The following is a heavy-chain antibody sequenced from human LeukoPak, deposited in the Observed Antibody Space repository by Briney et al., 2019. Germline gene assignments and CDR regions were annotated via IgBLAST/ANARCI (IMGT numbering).Heavy chain of an antibody. CDR1: GFTFSGYS. J-gene: IGHJ4*02. CDR2: ISSGSSTI. D-gene: IGHD2-21*02. Sequence: PGGSLRLSCAASGFTFSGYSMNWVRQAPGKGLEWVSYISSGSSTIYYADSVRGRFTISRDNAKSSLYLQMNSLRAEDTAVYYCARGRADYYFDYWSQGTLDTVSS. V-gene: IGHV3-48*01. CDR3: ARGRADYYFDY.